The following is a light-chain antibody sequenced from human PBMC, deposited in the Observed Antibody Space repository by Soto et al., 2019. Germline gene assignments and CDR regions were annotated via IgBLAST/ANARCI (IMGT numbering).Light chain of an antibody. CDR2: WAS. CDR3: QQYYGIPYT. V-gene: IGKV4-1*01. CDR1: QSVFYSSNNKNY. Sequence: DIVMTQSPDSLAVSLGERATINCKSSQSVFYSSNNKNYLAWYQQKPGQPPNLLIYWASTRESGVPDRFSGSGSGTDFTRTISSLQAEDVAVYYCQQYYGIPYTFGQGTKLEIK. J-gene: IGKJ2*01.